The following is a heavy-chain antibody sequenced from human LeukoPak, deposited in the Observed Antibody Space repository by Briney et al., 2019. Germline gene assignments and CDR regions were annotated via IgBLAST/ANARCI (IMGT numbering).Heavy chain of an antibody. CDR3: ARGRPSRFDP. CDR2: FYSGGTT. J-gene: IGHJ5*02. Sequence: GGSLRLFCAASGFTVSNDYMSWVRQAPGKGLEWVSIFYSGGTTYYADSVKGRFTISRDISKNTLYLQMNSLRGEDTAVYYCARGRPSRFDPRGQGTLVTVSS. CDR1: GFTVSNDY. V-gene: IGHV3-66*01.